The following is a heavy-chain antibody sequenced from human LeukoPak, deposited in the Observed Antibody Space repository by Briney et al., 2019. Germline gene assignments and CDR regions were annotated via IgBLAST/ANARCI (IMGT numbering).Heavy chain of an antibody. CDR1: GYTFTGYF. CDR2: INPNSGGT. J-gene: IGHJ4*02. Sequence: ASVKVSCKASGYTFTGYFLHWVRQAPGQGLEWMGWINPNSGGTNYAQKFQGRVTMTRDTSISTAYMELSSLRSDDTAVYYCARGSSVSGFDFWGQGTLVTVSS. CDR3: ARGSSVSGFDF. D-gene: IGHD5/OR15-5a*01. V-gene: IGHV1-2*02.